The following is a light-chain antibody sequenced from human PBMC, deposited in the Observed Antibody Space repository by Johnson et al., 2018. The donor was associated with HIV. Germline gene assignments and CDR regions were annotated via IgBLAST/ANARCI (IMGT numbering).Light chain of an antibody. CDR3: GTWDSGLGAHYV. Sequence: QSVLTQPPSVSAAPGQKVTISCSGSTYNIGNNYVSWYQQLPGTAPTLLIYEKNKRPSGIPDRLSASKSGTSATLDITGLQTGDEADYYCGTWDSGLGAHYVFGTGTKVTVL. V-gene: IGLV1-51*02. J-gene: IGLJ1*01. CDR1: TYNIGNNY. CDR2: EKN.